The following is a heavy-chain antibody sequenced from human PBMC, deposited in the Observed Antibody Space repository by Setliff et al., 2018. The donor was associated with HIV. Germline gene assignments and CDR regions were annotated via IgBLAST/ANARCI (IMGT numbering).Heavy chain of an antibody. CDR3: AAESNRRVRGVKLLYYYYMDV. V-gene: IGHV1-58*02. Sequence: SVKVSCKASGFSFTSSAMQWVRQARGQRLEWIGWIDVGSDNTNYAQKFQERVTITRDPSTSTAYMELSSVRSEDTAVYYCAAESNRRVRGVKLLYYYYMDVWGKGTTVTVSS. CDR1: GFSFTSSA. D-gene: IGHD3-10*01. CDR2: IDVGSDNT. J-gene: IGHJ6*03.